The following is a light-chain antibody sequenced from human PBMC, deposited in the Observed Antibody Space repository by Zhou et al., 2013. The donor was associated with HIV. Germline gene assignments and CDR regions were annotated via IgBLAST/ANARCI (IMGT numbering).Light chain of an antibody. J-gene: IGKJ1*01. Sequence: EIVLTQSPGTLSLSPGVRAILSCRASQTVSASFLAWYRQTPGQAPRLLISGASSRATGIPDRFSGSGSRRDFTLTISRLEPEDFAMYYCQQYGSSQGTFGLGTKVEIK. CDR3: QQYGSSQGT. V-gene: IGKV3-20*01. CDR2: GAS. CDR1: QTVSASF.